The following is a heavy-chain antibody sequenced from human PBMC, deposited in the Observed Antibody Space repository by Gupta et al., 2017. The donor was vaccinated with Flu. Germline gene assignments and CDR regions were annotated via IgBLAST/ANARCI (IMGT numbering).Heavy chain of an antibody. J-gene: IGHJ6*02. CDR1: GFAFGSYG. D-gene: IGHD2-2*01. CDR3: AKDLSTHYYYGMDV. CDR2: ISNTGSST. V-gene: IGHV3-23*01. Sequence: EVQLSESGGGLAQPGGSLRLSCVGSGFAFGSYGMNWVRQAPGKGLEWVSSISNTGSSTNYADSVKGRFTISRDNSKNTVYLQMNSLRVEDTAVYSCAKDLSTHYYYGMDVWGQGTTVTVSS.